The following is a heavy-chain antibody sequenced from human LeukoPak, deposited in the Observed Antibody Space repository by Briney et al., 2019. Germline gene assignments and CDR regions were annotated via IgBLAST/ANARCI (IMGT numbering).Heavy chain of an antibody. CDR1: RGSLSSHS. CDR2: VSYSGFT. Sequence: NTSETLSLTCTVSRGSLSSHSWSWIRQPPGKGLDWIGSVSYSGFTKYNPSLESRVSMSVDTSKDQFSLRLSSVTAADTAFYYCARATGGLTLFDYWGQGTPVTVSS. V-gene: IGHV4-59*11. D-gene: IGHD3-10*01. CDR3: ARATGGLTLFDY. J-gene: IGHJ4*02.